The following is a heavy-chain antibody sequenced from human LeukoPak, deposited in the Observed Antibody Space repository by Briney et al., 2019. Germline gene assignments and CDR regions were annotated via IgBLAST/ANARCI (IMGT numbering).Heavy chain of an antibody. CDR1: GGSISSYY. CDR3: ARGWYYFDY. V-gene: IGHV4-59*01. CDR2: IYYSGST. Sequence: SETLSLTCTVSGGSISSYYWSWIRQPPGKGLEWIGYIYYSGSTNYNPSLKSRVTISVDTSKNQCALKLSSVTAADTAVYYCARGWYYFDYWGQGTLVTVSS. D-gene: IGHD6-13*01. J-gene: IGHJ4*02.